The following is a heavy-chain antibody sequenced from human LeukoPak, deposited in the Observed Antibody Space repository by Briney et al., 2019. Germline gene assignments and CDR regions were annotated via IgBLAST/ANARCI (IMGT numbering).Heavy chain of an antibody. CDR3: ARGIRRSGTYQYYLDV. D-gene: IGHD1-26*01. Sequence: SETLSLTCTVSGASISSGSYYWTWIRQPAGKELEWIGRLYTSGTTNCNPSLKSRVTISLDTSKNEFSLELTSVTAADTAVYFCARGIRRSGTYQYYLDVWGKGTTVTISS. V-gene: IGHV4-61*02. CDR1: GASISSGSYY. CDR2: LYTSGTT. J-gene: IGHJ6*03.